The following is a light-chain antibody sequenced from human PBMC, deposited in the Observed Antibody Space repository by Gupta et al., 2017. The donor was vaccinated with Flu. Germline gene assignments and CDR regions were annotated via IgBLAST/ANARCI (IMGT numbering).Light chain of an antibody. Sequence: PDTLSLSPGERATLSCRASQSVSRYIIWYQQRPGQAPGLLIYGASSRATGIPDRFSGSGSGTDFTLTISRLEPEDFAVYYCQQYDSSPWTFGQGTKVEIK. CDR2: GAS. V-gene: IGKV3-20*01. CDR1: QSVSRY. J-gene: IGKJ1*01. CDR3: QQYDSSPWT.